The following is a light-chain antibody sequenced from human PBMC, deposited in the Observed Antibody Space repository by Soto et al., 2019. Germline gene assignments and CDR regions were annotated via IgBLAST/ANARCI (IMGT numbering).Light chain of an antibody. V-gene: IGKV1-5*01. Sequence: DIQMTQSPSTLSASVGDRVTITCRASQSISSWLAWYQQKPGKAPKLLIYAASSLESGVPSRFSGSGSGTEFTLTISSLQPDDFATYYYQQYNSYSPKTFGQGTKVEIK. CDR3: QQYNSYSPKT. CDR1: QSISSW. CDR2: AAS. J-gene: IGKJ1*01.